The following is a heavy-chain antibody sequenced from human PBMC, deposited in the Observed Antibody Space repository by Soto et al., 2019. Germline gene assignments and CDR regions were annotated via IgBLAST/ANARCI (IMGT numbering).Heavy chain of an antibody. J-gene: IGHJ3*02. D-gene: IGHD2-15*01. CDR3: ARDPGVVVVAATHAFDI. CDR1: GDSVSSNSAA. Sequence: KQSQTLSLTCAISGDSVSSNSAAWNWIRQSPSRGLEWLGRTYYRSKWYNDYAVSVKSRITINPDTSKNQFSLQLNSVTPEDTAVYYCARDPGVVVVAATHAFDIWGQGTMVTVSS. CDR2: TYYRSKWYN. V-gene: IGHV6-1*01.